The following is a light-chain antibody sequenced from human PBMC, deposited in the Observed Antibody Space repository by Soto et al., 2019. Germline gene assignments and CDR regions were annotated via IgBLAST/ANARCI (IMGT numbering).Light chain of an antibody. J-gene: IGLJ2*01. V-gene: IGLV2-23*02. CDR1: SSDVGSYNL. CDR3: CAYACSSSFLV. Sequence: QSALTQPASVSGSPGQSITISCTGTSSDVGSYNLVSWYQQHPGKAPKLMIYEVSKRPSGVSNRFSGSKSGNTSSLTISGLHSEDESDYYCCAYACSSSFLVFGGVTKRTVL. CDR2: EVS.